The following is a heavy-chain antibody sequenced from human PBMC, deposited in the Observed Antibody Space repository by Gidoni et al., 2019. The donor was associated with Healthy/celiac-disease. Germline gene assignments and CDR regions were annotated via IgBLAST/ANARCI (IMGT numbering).Heavy chain of an antibody. D-gene: IGHD6-13*01. CDR3: ARVQGSSWLRGWFDP. CDR2: INHSGST. Sequence: QVQLQQWGAGLLKPSETLSFTCAVYGGSFRGYYRSWIRQPPGKGLEWIGEINHSGSTNYNPSLKSRVTISVDTSKNQFSLRLGSVTAADTAVYYCARVQGSSWLRGWFDPWGQGTLVTVSS. V-gene: IGHV4-34*01. CDR1: GGSFRGYY. J-gene: IGHJ5*02.